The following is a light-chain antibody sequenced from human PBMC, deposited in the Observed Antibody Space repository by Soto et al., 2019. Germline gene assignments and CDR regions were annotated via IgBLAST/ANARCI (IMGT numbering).Light chain of an antibody. CDR2: DAS. CDR1: QSISSW. V-gene: IGKV1-5*01. Sequence: DIQMTQSPSTLSASVGDRVTITCRASQSISSWLAWYQQKPGKAPKLLIYDASSLESGVPSRFSGSGSGTEFTLTISSLQPDAFATYYCHQYNTFPWTFGQGTQVEIK. CDR3: HQYNTFPWT. J-gene: IGKJ1*01.